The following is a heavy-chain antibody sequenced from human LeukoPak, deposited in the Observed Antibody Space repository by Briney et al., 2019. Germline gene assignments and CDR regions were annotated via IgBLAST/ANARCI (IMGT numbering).Heavy chain of an antibody. J-gene: IGHJ5*02. V-gene: IGHV3-74*01. Sequence: GGSLRLSCAASGFTFSSYWMHWVRQAPGKGLVWVSRINSDGSSTSYADSVKGRFTISRDNAKNTLYLQMNSLRAEDTAVYYCARTYYYGSGSFEFDPWGQGTLVTVSS. CDR2: INSDGSST. CDR3: ARTYYYGSGSFEFDP. D-gene: IGHD3-10*01. CDR1: GFTFSSYW.